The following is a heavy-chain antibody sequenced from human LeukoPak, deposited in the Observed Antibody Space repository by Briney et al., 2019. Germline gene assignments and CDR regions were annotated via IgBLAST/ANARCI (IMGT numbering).Heavy chain of an antibody. V-gene: IGHV3-9*01. CDR3: AKDSLAYYYDSSGYVDY. J-gene: IGHJ4*02. CDR1: GFTFDDYA. D-gene: IGHD3-22*01. Sequence: PGRSLRLSCAASGFTFDDYAIHWVRQAPGKGLEWVSGISWNSGSIGYADSVKGRFTISRDNAKNSLYLQMNSLRAEDTALYYCAKDSLAYYYDSSGYVDYWGQGTLVTVSS. CDR2: ISWNSGSI.